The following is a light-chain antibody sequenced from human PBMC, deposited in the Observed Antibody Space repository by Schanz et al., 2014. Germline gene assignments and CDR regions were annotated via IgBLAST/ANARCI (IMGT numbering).Light chain of an antibody. J-gene: IGKJ1*01. V-gene: IGKV3-20*01. CDR3: QQYASSPPWT. CDR2: GAS. Sequence: EIVLTQSPATLSLSPGARATLSCRASQYIGNNSFAWYQQRPGQAPRLLIYGASSRATGIPDRFGGSGSGTDFTLTISRLEPEDFAVYYCQQYASSPPWTFGQGTKVEIK. CDR1: QYIGNNS.